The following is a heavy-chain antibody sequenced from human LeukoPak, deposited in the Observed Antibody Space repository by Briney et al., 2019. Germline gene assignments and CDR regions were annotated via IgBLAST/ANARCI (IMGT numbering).Heavy chain of an antibody. D-gene: IGHD3-3*01. CDR3: ARVRGIFGVVMTNWFDP. CDR2: VYHSGST. J-gene: IGHJ5*02. V-gene: IGHV4-38-2*01. CDR1: GFSINSGYN. Sequence: PSETLSLTCVVSGFSINSGYNWGWIRQPPKKGLEWIGTVYHSGSTYYNPSLESRVTILVDMSKNQLSPNLSSVTAADTAVYYCARVRGIFGVVMTNWFDPWGQGTLVTVSS.